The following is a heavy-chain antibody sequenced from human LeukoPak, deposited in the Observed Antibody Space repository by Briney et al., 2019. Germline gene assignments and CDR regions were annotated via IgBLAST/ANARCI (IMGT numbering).Heavy chain of an antibody. V-gene: IGHV4-59*01. CDR2: IYYSGST. Sequence: SETLSLTCTVSGGSMSSYYWSWIRQPPGKGLEWIGYIYYSGSTNYNPSLKSRVTISVDTSKNQFSLKLSSVTAADTCVYYCARGVNYYDSSGYYAYYFDYWGQGTLVTVSS. CDR3: ARGVNYYDSSGYYAYYFDY. D-gene: IGHD3-22*01. J-gene: IGHJ4*02. CDR1: GGSMSSYY.